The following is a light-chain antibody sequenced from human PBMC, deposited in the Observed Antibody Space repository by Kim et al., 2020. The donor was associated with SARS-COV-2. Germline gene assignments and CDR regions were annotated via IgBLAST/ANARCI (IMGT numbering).Light chain of an antibody. J-gene: IGLJ3*02. Sequence: TTNLTCTGNSNTAGHPGAGWGPLHPGFHPKRHSDSNHNPPSGFSERFSASRSGNAASLTITGLQPEDEADYHCSEWDPGLGAWVFGGGNKLRVL. CDR3: SEWDPGLGAWV. CDR1: SNTAGHPG. V-gene: IGLV10-54*04. CDR2: SNH.